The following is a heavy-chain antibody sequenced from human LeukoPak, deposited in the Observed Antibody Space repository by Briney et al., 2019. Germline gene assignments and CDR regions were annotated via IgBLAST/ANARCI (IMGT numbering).Heavy chain of an antibody. CDR2: IYHSGST. CDR3: AKVGSYERYFDY. V-gene: IGHV4-59*04. J-gene: IGHJ4*02. CDR1: GGSISSYY. Sequence: PSETLSLTCTVSGGSISSYYWSWIRQPPGKGLEWIGSIYHSGSTYYNPSLKSRVTISVDTSKNQFSLKLSSVTAADTAVYYCAKVGSYERYFDYWGQGTLVTVSS. D-gene: IGHD1-26*01.